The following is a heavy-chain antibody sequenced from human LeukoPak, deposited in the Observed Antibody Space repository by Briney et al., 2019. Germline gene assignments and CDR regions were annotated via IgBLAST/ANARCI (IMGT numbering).Heavy chain of an antibody. Sequence: PGGSLRLSCAASGFTFRIYAMHWVRQAPGKGLEWVAFISNDGSNRSYADSVKGRFTISRDNSKNTLYLQMNSPRDDDTAVYYCDPHDSASQFWGQGTLVTVSS. CDR2: ISNDGSNR. J-gene: IGHJ4*02. V-gene: IGHV3-30-3*01. CDR1: GFTFRIYA. CDR3: DPHDSASQF. D-gene: IGHD6-6*01.